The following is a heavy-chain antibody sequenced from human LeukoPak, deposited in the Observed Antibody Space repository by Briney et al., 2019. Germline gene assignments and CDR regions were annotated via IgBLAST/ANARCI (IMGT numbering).Heavy chain of an antibody. V-gene: IGHV3-48*02. CDR1: GVTFSDYD. Sequence: GGSLRLSCAASGVTFSDYDMNWVRQAPGKGLEWVSYISTTGTTKYYADSVKGRFTISRDNAKNSLYLQMNSLRDEDTAIYYCARWSYDMDVWGQGTTVTVSS. D-gene: IGHD3-3*01. CDR2: ISTTGTTK. J-gene: IGHJ6*02. CDR3: ARWSYDMDV.